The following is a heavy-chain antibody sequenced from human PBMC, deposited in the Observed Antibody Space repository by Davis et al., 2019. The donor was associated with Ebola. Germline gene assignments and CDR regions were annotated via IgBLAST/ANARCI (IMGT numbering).Heavy chain of an antibody. CDR2: IYYSGST. Sequence: SETLSLTCTVSGGSLSSYYWSWIRQPPGKGLEWIGYIYYSGSTNYNPSLKSRVTISVDTSKNQFSLKLSSVTAADTAVYYCARVKQLWYYGMDVWGQGTTVTVSS. CDR3: ARVKQLWYYGMDV. D-gene: IGHD6-13*01. V-gene: IGHV4-59*01. J-gene: IGHJ6*02. CDR1: GGSLSSYY.